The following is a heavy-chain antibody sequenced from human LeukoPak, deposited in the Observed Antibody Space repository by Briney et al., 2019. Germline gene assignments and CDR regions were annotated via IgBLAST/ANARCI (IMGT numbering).Heavy chain of an antibody. CDR1: GFTFSSYS. J-gene: IGHJ3*02. CDR2: ISSSSSHI. CDR3: ARVDWYSAFDI. D-gene: IGHD3-9*01. Sequence: PGGSLRLSCAASGFTFSSYSMNWVRQAPGKGLEWVSSISSSSSHIYYADSVKGRFTISRDNAKNSLYLQMNSLRAEDTAVYYCARVDWYSAFDIWGQGTMVTVSS. V-gene: IGHV3-21*01.